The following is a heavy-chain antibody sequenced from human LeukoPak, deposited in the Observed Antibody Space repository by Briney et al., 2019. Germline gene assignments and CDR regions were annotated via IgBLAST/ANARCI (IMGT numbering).Heavy chain of an antibody. J-gene: IGHJ3*02. V-gene: IGHV1-2*02. D-gene: IGHD3-3*01. Sequence: ASVKVSCKASGYTFTGYYMHWVRQAPGRGLEWMGWINPNSGGTNYAQKFQGRVTMTRDTSVSTAYMELSRLRSDDTAVYYCARDRLPYDFWSAVDAFDIWGQGTMVTVSS. CDR3: ARDRLPYDFWSAVDAFDI. CDR2: INPNSGGT. CDR1: GYTFTGYY.